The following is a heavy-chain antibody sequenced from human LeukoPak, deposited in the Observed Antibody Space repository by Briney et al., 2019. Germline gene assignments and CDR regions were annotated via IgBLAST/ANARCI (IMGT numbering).Heavy chain of an antibody. V-gene: IGHV3-30-3*01. CDR3: ARAAVRWNYFDY. J-gene: IGHJ4*02. Sequence: GGSLRLSCAASGFTFSSYAMHWVRQAPGKGLEWVAVISYDGSNKYYADSVKGRFTISRDNSKNTLYLQMNSLRAEDTAVYYCARAAVRWNYFDYWGQGTLVTVSS. D-gene: IGHD4-23*01. CDR1: GFTFSSYA. CDR2: ISYDGSNK.